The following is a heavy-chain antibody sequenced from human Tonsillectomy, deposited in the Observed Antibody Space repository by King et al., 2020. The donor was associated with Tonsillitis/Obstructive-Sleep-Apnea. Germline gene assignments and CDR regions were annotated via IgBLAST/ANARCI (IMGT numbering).Heavy chain of an antibody. CDR2: IYWDDDK. Sequence: ITLKESGPTLVKPTQTLTLTCTFSGFSLSTSEVGVGWIRQPPGKALEWLALIYWDDDKRYSPSLKSRLTITKDTSNNQVVLTMTNMDPVDTATYYCAHSRGIRGVIITAFIMFDYWGQGTLVTVSS. J-gene: IGHJ4*02. CDR3: AHSRGIRGVIITAFIMFDY. D-gene: IGHD3-10*01. V-gene: IGHV2-5*02. CDR1: GFSLSTSEVG.